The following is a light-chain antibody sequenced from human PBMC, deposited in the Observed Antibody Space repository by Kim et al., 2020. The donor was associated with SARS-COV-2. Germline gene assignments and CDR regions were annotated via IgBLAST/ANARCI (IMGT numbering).Light chain of an antibody. J-gene: IGLJ1*01. CDR2: DVS. CDR3: ISYSSSSTVYV. CDR1: SSDVGRYHY. Sequence: QSASVSGSPRQSITISCTGTSSDVGRYHYVSWYQQHPDIAPKLIIYDVSRRSSGVSGRFSGSKSGNVASLTISGLQAEDEADYYCISYSSSSTVYVFGSGTKVTVL. V-gene: IGLV2-14*03.